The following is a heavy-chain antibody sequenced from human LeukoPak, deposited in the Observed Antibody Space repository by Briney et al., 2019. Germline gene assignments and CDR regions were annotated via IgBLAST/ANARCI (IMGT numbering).Heavy chain of an antibody. CDR3: ARPMAGSGGYYYYDMDV. V-gene: IGHV5-10-1*01. CDR2: IDPSDSYT. Sequence: GESLKISCKGSGYSFTSYWISWVRQMPGKGLEWMGRIDPSDSYTNYSPSFQGHVTISADKSISTAYLQWSSLKASDTATYYCARPMAGSGGYYYYDMDVWGQGTTVTVSS. J-gene: IGHJ6*02. CDR1: GYSFTSYW. D-gene: IGHD2-8*01.